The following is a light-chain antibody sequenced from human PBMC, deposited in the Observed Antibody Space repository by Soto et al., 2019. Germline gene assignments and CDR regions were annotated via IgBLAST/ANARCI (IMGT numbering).Light chain of an antibody. V-gene: IGKV3-20*01. CDR3: QQHGSSLT. J-gene: IGKJ4*01. Sequence: EIVLTQSPGTLSLSPGERATLSCRASQSVSNYLAWYQQKSGQPPRLLIYGASSRATGIPDRFSGSGSGTDFTLTISRLEPEDFAVYHCQQHGSSLTFGGGTKVEIK. CDR1: QSVSNY. CDR2: GAS.